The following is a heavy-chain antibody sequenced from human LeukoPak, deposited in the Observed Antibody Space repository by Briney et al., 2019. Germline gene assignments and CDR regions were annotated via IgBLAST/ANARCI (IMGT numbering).Heavy chain of an antibody. Sequence: GGSLRLSCAASGFTFRCFSMNWVRQAPGKGLEWVAAINSSTTRIYYANSVKGRFTISRDNAKNSLDLQMNSLRAEDTAVYYCVRGGTYCDSTCKGADYWGQGTLVAVSA. CDR3: VRGGTYCDSTCKGADY. J-gene: IGHJ4*02. V-gene: IGHV3-21*01. CDR1: GFTFRCFS. D-gene: IGHD2/OR15-2a*01. CDR2: INSSTTRI.